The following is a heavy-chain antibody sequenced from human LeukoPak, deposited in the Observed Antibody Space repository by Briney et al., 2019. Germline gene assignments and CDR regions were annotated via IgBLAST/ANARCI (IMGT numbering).Heavy chain of an antibody. Sequence: SETLSLTCTVSGGSISSYYWSWIRQPPGKGLEWIGYIYYSGSTNYNPSLKSRVTISVDTSKNQFSLKLSSVTAADTAVYYCARTHDYGDYPTTYFDYWGQGALVTVSS. V-gene: IGHV4-59*01. CDR2: IYYSGST. J-gene: IGHJ4*02. CDR1: GGSISSYY. CDR3: ARTHDYGDYPTTYFDY. D-gene: IGHD4-17*01.